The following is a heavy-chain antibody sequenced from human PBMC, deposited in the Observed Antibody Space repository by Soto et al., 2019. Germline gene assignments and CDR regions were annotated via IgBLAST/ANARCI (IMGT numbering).Heavy chain of an antibody. D-gene: IGHD6-13*01. CDR3: AHSPVSRSGYGCY. CDR1: GFSLSTSGVG. Sequence: QITLKESGPTLVKPTQTLTLTCTFSGFSLSTSGVGVGWIRQPPGMALQWLALIYWDGDKRYSSSLKSRFTITEDTFKSQVVHIRTNMDPLDTDKYYYAHSPVSRSGYGCYWGQRTLHPVSS. V-gene: IGHV2-5*02. J-gene: IGHJ4*02. CDR2: IYWDGDK.